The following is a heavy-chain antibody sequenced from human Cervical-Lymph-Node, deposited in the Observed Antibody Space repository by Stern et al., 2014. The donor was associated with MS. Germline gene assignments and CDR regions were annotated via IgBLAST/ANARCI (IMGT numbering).Heavy chain of an antibody. J-gene: IGHJ5*02. V-gene: IGHV3-30*18. D-gene: IGHD1-26*01. CDR3: AKDLGGRAS. CDR2: SSSDGRKK. CDR1: GFSFGSSG. Sequence: VQLLESGGGVVQPGRSLRLSCAASGFSFGSSGLHWVRQAPGKGLEWVALSSSDGRKKYYADSVKGRFIISRDNSKNTVYLQMNSLRVEDTAVYYCAKDLGGRASWGQGTLVTVSS.